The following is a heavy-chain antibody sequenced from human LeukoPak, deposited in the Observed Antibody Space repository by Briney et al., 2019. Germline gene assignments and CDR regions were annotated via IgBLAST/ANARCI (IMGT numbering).Heavy chain of an antibody. CDR3: ARDFYRGPAASSPTY. Sequence: GASVKVSCKASGYTFSDYYIHWVRQAPGQGLEYMGRINPNSGATNYAQKFHDRVTMTRDTSISTVYMELSRLKSDDTALYYCARDFYRGPAASSPTYWGQGALVTVSS. D-gene: IGHD6-13*01. CDR1: GYTFSDYY. J-gene: IGHJ4*02. V-gene: IGHV1-2*06. CDR2: INPNSGAT.